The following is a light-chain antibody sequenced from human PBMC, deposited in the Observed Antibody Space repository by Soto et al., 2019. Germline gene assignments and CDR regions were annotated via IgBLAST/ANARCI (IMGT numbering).Light chain of an antibody. J-gene: IGKJ1*01. CDR3: QHYNNSPRT. Sequence: EIGMTQSPATLSVSPGERATLSCRASQSVSSNIAWYQQKPGQAPRLHIYGAYTRATGIPARCSGSGSGTEFALNISILQSEDVSVYYSQHYNNSPRTCGQGTRVEIK. CDR2: GAY. V-gene: IGKV3-15*01. CDR1: QSVSSN.